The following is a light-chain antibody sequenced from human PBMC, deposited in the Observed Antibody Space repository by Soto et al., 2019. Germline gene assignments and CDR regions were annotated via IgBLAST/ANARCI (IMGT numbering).Light chain of an antibody. J-gene: IGLJ3*02. CDR1: SSNIGSNA. V-gene: IGLV1-44*01. CDR2: SNN. Sequence: QSVLTRPPSASGTPGQRVAIFCSGSSSNIGSNAISWYQQLPGAAPKLLIYSNNQRPSGVPDRFSGSKSGTSASLAISGLQSEDEADYYCAAWDDSLNGPVFGGGTKLTVL. CDR3: AAWDDSLNGPV.